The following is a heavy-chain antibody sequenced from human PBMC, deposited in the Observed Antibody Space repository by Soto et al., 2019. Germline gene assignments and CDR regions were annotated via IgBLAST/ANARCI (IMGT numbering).Heavy chain of an antibody. CDR3: ATRGREDVWGSYRGLAL. CDR2: IFHSGSS. J-gene: IGHJ4*02. D-gene: IGHD3-16*02. V-gene: IGHV4-4*02. Sequence: QVQLQESGPGLVKPSGTLSLSCAVSGASISSNNWWSWVRQAPGKGLEWIGEIFHSGSSNYNPSLKSRVVISVGRCKHQFALTLPSVTAADTAVYYFATRGREDVWGSYRGLALWGQGALVTVSS. CDR1: GASISSNNW.